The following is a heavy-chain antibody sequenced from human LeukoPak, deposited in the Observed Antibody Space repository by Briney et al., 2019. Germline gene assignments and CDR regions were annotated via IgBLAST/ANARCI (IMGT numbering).Heavy chain of an antibody. CDR3: AKDIGSGYCLDY. CDR1: GFTFDDYA. J-gene: IGHJ4*02. V-gene: IGHV3-9*01. Sequence: PGGSLRLSCAASGFTFDDYAMHWVRQAPGKGLEWVSGISWNSGSIGYADSVKGRFTISRDNAKNSLYLQMNSLRAEDTALYYCAKDIGSGYCLDYWGQGTLVTVSS. CDR2: ISWNSGSI. D-gene: IGHD3-22*01.